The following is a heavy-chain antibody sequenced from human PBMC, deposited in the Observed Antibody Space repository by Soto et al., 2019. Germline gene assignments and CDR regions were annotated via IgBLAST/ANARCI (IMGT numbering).Heavy chain of an antibody. V-gene: IGHV1-2*04. CDR1: GYTFTGYY. CDR3: ATHPDTRSGYCSGGSCPGY. D-gene: IGHD2-15*01. J-gene: IGHJ4*02. Sequence: GGSVKVSCKASGYTFTGYYMHWVRQAPGQGLEWMGWINPNSGGANYAQKFQGWVTITGDTSTSTAYMELSSLRSEDTTVYYCATHPDTRSGYCSGGSCPGYWGQGTLVTVSS. CDR2: INPNSGGA.